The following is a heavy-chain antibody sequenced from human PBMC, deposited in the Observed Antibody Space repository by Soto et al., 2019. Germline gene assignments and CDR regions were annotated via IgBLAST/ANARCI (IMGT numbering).Heavy chain of an antibody. D-gene: IGHD6-13*01. CDR1: GDSISSSSHY. CDR2: IYYSGST. V-gene: IGHV4-39*01. Sequence: SETLSLTCTVSGDSISSSSHYWGWIRQPPGKGLEWIASIYYSGSTHYNPSLKSRVTISGDSSKNQFSLKVYSVTAADTAVYYCARQIACSWDSFDYWGHVAQVTV. J-gene: IGHJ4*01. CDR3: ARQIACSWDSFDY.